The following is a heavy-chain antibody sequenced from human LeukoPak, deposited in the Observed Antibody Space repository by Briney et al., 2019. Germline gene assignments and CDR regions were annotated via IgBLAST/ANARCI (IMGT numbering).Heavy chain of an antibody. CDR2: ISSSSSYI. CDR1: GSTFSSYS. CDR3: ARGEITIFGVVINHFDY. J-gene: IGHJ4*02. V-gene: IGHV3-21*01. D-gene: IGHD3-3*01. Sequence: PGGSLRLSCAASGSTFSSYSMNWVRQAPGEGLEWVSSISSSSSYIYYAHSVKGRFTISRDKAKNSLYLQMNSLRAEDTAVYYCARGEITIFGVVINHFDYWGQGTLVTVSS.